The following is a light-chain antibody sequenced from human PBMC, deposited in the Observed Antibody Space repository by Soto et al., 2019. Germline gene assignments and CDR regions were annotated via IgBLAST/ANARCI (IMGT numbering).Light chain of an antibody. Sequence: DIQMTQSPPTLSASVGDRVTITCRASQSISSWLAWYQQKPGKDPKLLIYDASSLESGVPSRFSGSGSGTNFTFTISSLQPDDFATYYCQQYNSYSQTFGQGTKVDIK. V-gene: IGKV1-5*01. CDR3: QQYNSYSQT. CDR1: QSISSW. CDR2: DAS. J-gene: IGKJ1*01.